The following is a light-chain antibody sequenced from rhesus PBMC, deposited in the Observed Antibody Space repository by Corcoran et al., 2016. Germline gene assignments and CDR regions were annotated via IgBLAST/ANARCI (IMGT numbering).Light chain of an antibody. CDR2: EVS. CDR1: QRLLDSEDGNTY. J-gene: IGKJ2*01. Sequence: DIVMTQTPLSLPVTPGEPASISCRSSQRLLDSEDGNTYLDCYLQKPVQSPQLLIYEVSNRASGVTHRFRCSGAGTDFTLKISGVEAEYVGVYYCMQALEFPYSFGQGTKVEIK. V-gene: IGKV2-104*02. CDR3: MQALEFPYS.